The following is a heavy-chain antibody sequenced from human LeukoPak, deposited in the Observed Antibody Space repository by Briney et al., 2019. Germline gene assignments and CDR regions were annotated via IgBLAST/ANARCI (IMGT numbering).Heavy chain of an antibody. Sequence: PGGSLRLSCTASGFTLGSHDMHWVRHIPGQGLEWGAAVSSGFHAFFADSVQSRFTVSREEARNSLYLQMNSMRAGDTAVYYCVREARGYHYTYFDYWGQGTLVTVP. J-gene: IGHJ4*02. CDR3: VREARGYHYTYFDY. CDR2: VSSGFHA. V-gene: IGHV3-13*01. CDR1: GFTLGSHD. D-gene: IGHD5-18*01.